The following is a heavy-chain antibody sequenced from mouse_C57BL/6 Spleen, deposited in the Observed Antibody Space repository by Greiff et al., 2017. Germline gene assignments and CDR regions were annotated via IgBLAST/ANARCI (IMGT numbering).Heavy chain of an antibody. J-gene: IGHJ4*01. D-gene: IGHD1-1*02. CDR1: GYSFTNYL. V-gene: IGHV1-54*01. CDR3: ARDYGQYYAMDY. Sequence: QVQLQQSGAELVRPGTSVKVSCKASGYSFTNYLIEWVKQRPGQGLEWIGVINPGSGGTNYNEKFKGKATLTADKSSSNAYMQLSSLTSEDSAVYFCARDYGQYYAMDYWGQGTSVTVSS. CDR2: INPGSGGT.